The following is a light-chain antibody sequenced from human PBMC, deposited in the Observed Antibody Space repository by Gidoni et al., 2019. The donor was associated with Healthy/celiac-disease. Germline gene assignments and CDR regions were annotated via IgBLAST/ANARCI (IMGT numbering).Light chain of an antibody. CDR1: QIVSSN. V-gene: IGKV3-15*01. CDR2: GAS. CDR3: QQYNNWPALT. J-gene: IGKJ4*01. Sequence: ELVMTQSPATLSLSPGERATLSCRASQIVSSNLAWYQQKPGQAPRLLIYGASTRATGIPARFSGSGSGTEFTLTISSLQSEDFAVYYCQQYNNWPALTFGGGTKVEIK.